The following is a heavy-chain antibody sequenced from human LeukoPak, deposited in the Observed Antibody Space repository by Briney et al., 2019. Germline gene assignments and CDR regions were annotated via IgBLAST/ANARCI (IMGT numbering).Heavy chain of an antibody. CDR3: ARSGYCSGGSCYAGKPSALPR. V-gene: IGHV4-34*01. J-gene: IGHJ4*02. D-gene: IGHD2-15*01. CDR2: INHSGST. CDR1: GGSFSGYY. Sequence: PSETPSLTCAVYGGSFSGYYWSWTRQPPGKGLEWIGEINHSGSTNYNPSLKSRVTISVDTSKNQFSLKLSSVTAADTAVYYCARSGYCSGGSCYAGKPSALPRWGQGTLVTVSS.